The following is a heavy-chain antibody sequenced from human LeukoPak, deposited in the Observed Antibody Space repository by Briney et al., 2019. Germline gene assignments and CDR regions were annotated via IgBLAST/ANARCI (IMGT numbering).Heavy chain of an antibody. D-gene: IGHD2-21*02. Sequence: SETLSLTCTVSGDSLRKSTFYWVWIRQPPGRGLEWIGSIYYSGGADYNPSLQSRVTISVDTSKNEFSLKVRSVTAADTAVYFCARTHCEGDCFSAIRYWGQGTPVTVSS. CDR3: ARTHCEGDCFSAIRY. J-gene: IGHJ4*02. CDR1: GDSLRKSTFY. CDR2: IYYSGGA. V-gene: IGHV4-39*07.